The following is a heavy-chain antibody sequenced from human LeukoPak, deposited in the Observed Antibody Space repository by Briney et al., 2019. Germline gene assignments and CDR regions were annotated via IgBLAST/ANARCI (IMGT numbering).Heavy chain of an antibody. CDR2: ISYDGSNK. J-gene: IGHJ4*02. CDR3: AKVRGAVAGTSGFDY. Sequence: GGSPRLSCAASGFTFSSYGMHRVRQAPGKGQEWVAVISYDGSNKYYADSVKGRFTISRDNSKNTLYLQMNSLRAEDTAVYYCAKVRGAVAGTSGFDYWGQGTLVTVSS. D-gene: IGHD6-19*01. V-gene: IGHV3-30*18. CDR1: GFTFSSYG.